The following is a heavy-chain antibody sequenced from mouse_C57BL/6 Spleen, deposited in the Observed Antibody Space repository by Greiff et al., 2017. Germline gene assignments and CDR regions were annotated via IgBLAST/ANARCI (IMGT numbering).Heavy chain of an antibody. CDR1: GYTFTSYW. V-gene: IGHV1-55*01. CDR2: IYPGSGST. Sequence: VQLQQPGAELVKPGASVKMSCKASGYTFTSYWITWVKPRPGQGLEWIGDIYPGSGSTNYNEKFKSKATLTVDTSSSTAYMQLSSLTSEDYAVYYCARAGYAIDYWGQGTSVTVSS. CDR3: ARAGYAIDY. J-gene: IGHJ4*01.